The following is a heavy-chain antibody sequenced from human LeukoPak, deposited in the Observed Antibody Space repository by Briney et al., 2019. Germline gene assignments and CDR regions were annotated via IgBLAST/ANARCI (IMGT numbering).Heavy chain of an antibody. CDR3: AKVAGRYDILTGYLFDY. Sequence: GGSLRLSCAASGFTFSSYAMSWVRQAPEKGLEWVAIISYDESNTYYADSVKGRFTISRDNSKNTLYMKMNSLRAEDTAVYYCAKVAGRYDILTGYLFDYWGQGTLVTVSS. D-gene: IGHD3-9*01. V-gene: IGHV3-23*03. CDR2: ISYDESNT. J-gene: IGHJ4*02. CDR1: GFTFSSYA.